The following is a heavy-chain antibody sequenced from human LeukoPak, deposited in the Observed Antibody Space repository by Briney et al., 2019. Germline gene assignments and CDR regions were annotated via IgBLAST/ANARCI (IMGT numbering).Heavy chain of an antibody. Sequence: GGSLRLSCAASGFTFSNYWMTWVRQAPGKGLEWVANINRDGSERYYVDSVKGRFTISRDDAKSSLYLQMNSLRAEDTAVYYCARVWQDYSGVDYWGQGTLVTVSS. CDR1: GFTFSNYW. CDR3: ARVWQDYSGVDY. CDR2: INRDGSER. D-gene: IGHD2-21*01. V-gene: IGHV3-7*03. J-gene: IGHJ4*02.